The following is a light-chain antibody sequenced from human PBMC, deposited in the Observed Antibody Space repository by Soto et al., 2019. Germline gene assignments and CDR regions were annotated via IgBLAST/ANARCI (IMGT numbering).Light chain of an antibody. CDR2: DAS. CDR1: QSVSSY. Sequence: EIALTQSPATLSLSPGERATLSCSSSQSVSSYLACYQQKPGQAPRLLIYDASNRATGIPARFSGSGSGTDFTLTISSLEPEDFAVYYCQQRSNWPPITFGQGTRLEIK. V-gene: IGKV3-11*01. J-gene: IGKJ5*01. CDR3: QQRSNWPPIT.